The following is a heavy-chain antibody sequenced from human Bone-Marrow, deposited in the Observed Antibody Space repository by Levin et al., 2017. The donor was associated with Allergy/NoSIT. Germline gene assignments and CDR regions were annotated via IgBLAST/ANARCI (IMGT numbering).Heavy chain of an antibody. CDR1: GFTLGDYA. V-gene: IGHV3-49*03. D-gene: IGHD3-22*01. Sequence: GESLKISCRASGFTLGDYAMSWFRQAPGKGLEWVGYISSKAYGATTAYSASVQCRFTISSDDSKSSAYLQMNGLETEDTAVYCCTREVLGSGYYLRMDYWGQGTLVTVSS. CDR3: TREVLGSGYYLRMDY. CDR2: ISSKAYGATT. J-gene: IGHJ4*02.